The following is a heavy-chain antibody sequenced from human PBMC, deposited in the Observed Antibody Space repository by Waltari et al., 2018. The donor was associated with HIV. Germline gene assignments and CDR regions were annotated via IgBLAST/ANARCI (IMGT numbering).Heavy chain of an antibody. Sequence: EVQLVESGGGLVQPGGSLRLSCAASGFTFSSYWMSWVRQGPGKGLEWVANIKQDGSEKYYVDSVKGRFTISRDIAKNSLYLQMNSLRAEDTAVYYCARDLYSSGWGYFDYWGQGTLVTVSS. CDR1: GFTFSSYW. CDR3: ARDLYSSGWGYFDY. V-gene: IGHV3-7*01. D-gene: IGHD6-19*01. J-gene: IGHJ4*02. CDR2: IKQDGSEK.